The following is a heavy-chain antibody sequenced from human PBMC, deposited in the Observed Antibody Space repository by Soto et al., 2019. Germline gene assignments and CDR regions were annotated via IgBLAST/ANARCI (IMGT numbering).Heavy chain of an antibody. Sequence: ASVKVSCKASGYRFTDYGISWVRQAPGQGLEWMGWVRSYNGYTAYAQNLQGRISMTTDTSTSTVYVELRSLRSDDTSFYYCARDWYCTGGACSDVFENWGQGTMVTVSS. V-gene: IGHV1-18*01. D-gene: IGHD2-8*02. J-gene: IGHJ3*02. CDR1: GYRFTDYG. CDR3: ARDWYCTGGACSDVFEN. CDR2: VRSYNGYT.